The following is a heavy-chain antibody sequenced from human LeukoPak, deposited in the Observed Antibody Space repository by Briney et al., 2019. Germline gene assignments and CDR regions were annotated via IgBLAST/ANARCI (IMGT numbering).Heavy chain of an antibody. V-gene: IGHV3-49*04. CDR2: IRSKAYGGTT. D-gene: IGHD3-3*01. J-gene: IGHJ4*02. Sequence: GRSLRLSCTASGFTFGDYAMSWVRQAPGKGVEGVGFIRSKAYGGTTEYAASVKGRFTISRDDSKSIAYLQMNSLKTEDTAVYYCTRGRFLEWLFSDWGQGTLVTVSS. CDR3: TRGRFLEWLFSD. CDR1: GFTFGDYA.